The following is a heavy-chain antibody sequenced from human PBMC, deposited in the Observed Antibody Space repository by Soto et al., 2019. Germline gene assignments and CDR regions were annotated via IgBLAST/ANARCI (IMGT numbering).Heavy chain of an antibody. CDR1: GFSLSNARMG. D-gene: IGHD6-6*01. CDR2: IFSNDEK. Sequence: YGPTLVNPTETLTLTCTVSGFSLSNARMGVSWIRQPPGKALEWLAHIFSNDEKSYSTSLKSRLTISKDTSKSQVVLTMTNMDPVDTATYYCARIIAAQDYYYYAMDVWGQGTTVTVSS. CDR3: ARIIAAQDYYYYAMDV. J-gene: IGHJ6*02. V-gene: IGHV2-26*01.